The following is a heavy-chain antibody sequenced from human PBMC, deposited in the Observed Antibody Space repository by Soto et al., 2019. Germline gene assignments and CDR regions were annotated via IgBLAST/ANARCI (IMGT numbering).Heavy chain of an antibody. D-gene: IGHD3-10*01. J-gene: IGHJ4*02. CDR1: GFTVSSNY. CDR3: ARVGRGRTQYYFDY. V-gene: IGHV3-53*01. CDR2: IYSGGTT. Sequence: GGSLRLSCAASGFTVSSNYMSWVRQAPGKGLEWVSVIYSGGTTYYADSVKGRFTISRDNSKSTLYLHMNSLRAEDTAVYYCARVGRGRTQYYFDYWGQGTLVTVSS.